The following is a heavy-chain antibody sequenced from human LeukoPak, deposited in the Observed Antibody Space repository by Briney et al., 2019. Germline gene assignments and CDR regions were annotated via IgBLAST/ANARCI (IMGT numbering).Heavy chain of an antibody. Sequence: PGGSLRLSCAASGFSFTNYWMHWVRQAPGKGLVWVSHINSDGSWTSYADSVKGRFTISKDNAKNALYLQMSNLRAEDTAVYFCARGGGLDVWGQGATVTVSS. CDR3: ARGGGLDV. V-gene: IGHV3-74*01. J-gene: IGHJ6*02. CDR2: INSDGSWT. CDR1: GFSFTNYW. D-gene: IGHD3-16*01.